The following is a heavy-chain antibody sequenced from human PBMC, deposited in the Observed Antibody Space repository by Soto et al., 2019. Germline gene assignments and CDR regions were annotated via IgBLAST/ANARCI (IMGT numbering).Heavy chain of an antibody. Sequence: ASVKVSCKASGYTFTSYYIHWVRQAPGQGLEWMGIINPSGGSTSYAQKFQGRVTMTRDTSTSTVYMELSSLRSEDTAVYYCARDPQETYAFDIWGQGTMVTVSS. CDR2: INPSGGST. J-gene: IGHJ3*02. V-gene: IGHV1-46*03. CDR3: ARDPQETYAFDI. CDR1: GYTFTSYY.